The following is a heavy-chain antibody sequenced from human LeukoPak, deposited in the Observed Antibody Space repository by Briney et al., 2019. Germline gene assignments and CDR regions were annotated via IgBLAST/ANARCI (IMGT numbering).Heavy chain of an antibody. CDR1: GFTFSSYA. J-gene: IGHJ3*02. D-gene: IGHD3-22*01. CDR2: ISYDGSNK. CDR3: ARERSMIVVHDAFDI. V-gene: IGHV3-30-3*01. Sequence: GRSLRLSCAASGFTFSSYAMHWVRQAPGKGLEWVAVISYDGSNKYYADSVKGRFTISRDNAKNSLYLQMNSLRAEDTAVYYCARERSMIVVHDAFDIWGQGTMVTVSS.